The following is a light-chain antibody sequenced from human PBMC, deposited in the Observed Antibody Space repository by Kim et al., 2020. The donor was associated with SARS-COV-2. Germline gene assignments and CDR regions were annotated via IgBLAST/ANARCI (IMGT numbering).Light chain of an antibody. CDR3: QQYNGYFRT. V-gene: IGKV1-5*01. J-gene: IGKJ1*01. CDR2: DAS. CDR1: QSISSW. Sequence: GDRVTITCRASQSISSWLAWYQQKPGKAPKLLIYDASSLESGVPSRFSGSGSGTEFTLTISSLQPDDFATYYCQQYNGYFRTFGQGTKVDI.